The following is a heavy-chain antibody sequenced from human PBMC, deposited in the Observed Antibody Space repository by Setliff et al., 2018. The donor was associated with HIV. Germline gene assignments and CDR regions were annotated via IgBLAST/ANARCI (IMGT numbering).Heavy chain of an antibody. CDR3: ALDYGDNNWFDP. D-gene: IGHD4-17*01. CDR2: INPRGGST. J-gene: IGHJ5*02. CDR1: GYTFTSYF. V-gene: IGHV1-46*01. Sequence: ASVKVSCKASGYTFTSYFMHWVRQAPGQGLEWMGIINPRGGSTTYALKFRGRVTMTRDTSTTTVYMELSSLRSEDTAAYYCALDYGDNNWFDPWGQGTLVTVSS.